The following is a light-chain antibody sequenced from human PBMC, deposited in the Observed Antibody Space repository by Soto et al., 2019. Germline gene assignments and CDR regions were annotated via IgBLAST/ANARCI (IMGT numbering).Light chain of an antibody. J-gene: IGKJ2*01. CDR2: KVS. V-gene: IGKV2-30*01. CDR1: QSLVYSDGNTY. Sequence: DVVMTQSPLSLPVTLGQPASISCRSSQSLVYSDGNTYLNWFLQRPGQSPRRLIYKVSNRDSGVPDRFSGSGSGTDFTLKISRVEAEDVGVYYCMQGTHWPPMYTFGQGTKLEIK. CDR3: MQGTHWPPMYT.